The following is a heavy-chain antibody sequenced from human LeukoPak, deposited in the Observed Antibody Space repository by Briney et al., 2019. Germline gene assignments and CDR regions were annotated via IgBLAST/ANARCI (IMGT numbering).Heavy chain of an antibody. CDR1: EFTFTSYE. CDR2: ISGRDGST. D-gene: IGHD3-16*01. CDR3: AKDGGQGADY. J-gene: IGHJ4*02. V-gene: IGHV3-23*01. Sequence: GGSLRLSCAASEFTFTSYEMNWVRQAPGKGLEWVSGISGRDGSTYYADSVKGRFTISRDISKNTLYLQMNSLRAEDMAVYYCAKDGGQGADYWGQGTLVTVSS.